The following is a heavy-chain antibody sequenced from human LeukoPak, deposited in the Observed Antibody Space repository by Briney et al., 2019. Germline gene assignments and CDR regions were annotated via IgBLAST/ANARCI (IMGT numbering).Heavy chain of an antibody. J-gene: IGHJ5*02. V-gene: IGHV1-69*04. D-gene: IGHD2-15*01. CDR3: AKTGDCSGGSCHT. Sequence: ASVKVSCKASGGTFSSYAISWVRQAPGQGLEWMGRIIPILGIANYAQKFQGRVTITADKSTSTAYMELNSLRAEDTAVYYCAKTGDCSGGSCHTWGQGTLVTVSS. CDR2: IIPILGIA. CDR1: GGTFSSYA.